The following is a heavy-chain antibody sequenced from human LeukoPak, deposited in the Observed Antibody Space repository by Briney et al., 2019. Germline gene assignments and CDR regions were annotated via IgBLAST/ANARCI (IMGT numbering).Heavy chain of an antibody. V-gene: IGHV4-34*01. CDR1: GGSFSGYN. J-gene: IGHJ2*01. Sequence: SETLSLTCAVYGGSFSGYNWSWIRQPPGKGLEWIGEINHSGSTNYNPSLKSRVTISVDTSKNQFSLKLSSVTAADTAVYYCARRGFRIAARYWYFDLWGRGTLVTVSS. D-gene: IGHD6-6*01. CDR3: ARRGFRIAARYWYFDL. CDR2: INHSGST.